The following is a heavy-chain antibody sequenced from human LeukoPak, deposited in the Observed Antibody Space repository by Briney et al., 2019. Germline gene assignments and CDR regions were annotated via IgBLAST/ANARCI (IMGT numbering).Heavy chain of an antibody. CDR2: ISYDGSNK. J-gene: IGHJ4*02. V-gene: IGHV3-30*04. CDR1: GFTFSSYA. CDR3: VREIGDY. Sequence: GGSLRLSCAASGFTFSSYAMHWVRQAPGKGLEWVAVISYDGSNKYYADSVKGRFTISRDNSKNTLYLQMNSLRAEDTAVYYCVREIGDYWGQGTLVTVSS. D-gene: IGHD2-21*01.